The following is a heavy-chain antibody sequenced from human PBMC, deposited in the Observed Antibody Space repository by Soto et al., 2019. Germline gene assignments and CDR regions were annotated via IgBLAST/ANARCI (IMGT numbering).Heavy chain of an antibody. Sequence: EVQLLESGGGLVQPGGSLRLSFAASGFTFSSYAMSWVRQAPGKGLEWVSAISGSGGSTNYADSVQGRFTISRDNSQNTLYLQMNSLRAEDTAIYYCAKKATIQLGYCSGGSCKIDYWGQGTLVTVSS. D-gene: IGHD2-15*01. CDR3: AKKATIQLGYCSGGSCKIDY. J-gene: IGHJ4*02. CDR1: GFTFSSYA. V-gene: IGHV3-23*01. CDR2: ISGSGGST.